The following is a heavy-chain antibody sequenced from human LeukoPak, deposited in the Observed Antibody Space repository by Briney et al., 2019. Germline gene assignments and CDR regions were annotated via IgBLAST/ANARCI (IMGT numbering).Heavy chain of an antibody. D-gene: IGHD2-15*01. V-gene: IGHV3-23*01. Sequence: GGSLRLSCAASGFTFNSYAMSWVRQAPGKGLEWVSAISGSGGSTYYADSVKGRFTISRDNSKNTLYLQMNSPRAEDTAVYYCAKKPLGYCSGGSCYPDYWGQGTLVTVSS. J-gene: IGHJ4*02. CDR1: GFTFNSYA. CDR3: AKKPLGYCSGGSCYPDY. CDR2: ISGSGGST.